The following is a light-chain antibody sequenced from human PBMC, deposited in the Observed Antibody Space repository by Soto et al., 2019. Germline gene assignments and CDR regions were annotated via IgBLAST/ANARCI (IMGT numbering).Light chain of an antibody. CDR2: GAS. Sequence: EIVMTQSPATLSVSPGERATLSCRASQSVSSNLAWYQQKPGQAPRLLIYGASTRATGIPARFSGSGSGTEFTLTISSLQSEDFAVYYCQQYGSSPSTFGPGTKVDI. CDR3: QQYGSSPST. J-gene: IGKJ3*01. CDR1: QSVSSN. V-gene: IGKV3D-15*01.